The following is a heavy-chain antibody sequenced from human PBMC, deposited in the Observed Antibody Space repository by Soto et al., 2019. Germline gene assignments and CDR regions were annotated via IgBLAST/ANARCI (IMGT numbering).Heavy chain of an antibody. J-gene: IGHJ4*02. Sequence: SVKVSWKCFVYNFMEYGINLVRQAPGQGLEWVGWISPYSGYTHSAQKFHGRLTLTTDTAAATAYMELRILRYADTALYYCTREAMVVIPAAQPSRFDSWGQGTLVTVSS. V-gene: IGHV1-18*01. CDR1: VYNFMEYG. CDR2: ISPYSGYT. CDR3: TREAMVVIPAAQPSRFDS. D-gene: IGHD2-2*01.